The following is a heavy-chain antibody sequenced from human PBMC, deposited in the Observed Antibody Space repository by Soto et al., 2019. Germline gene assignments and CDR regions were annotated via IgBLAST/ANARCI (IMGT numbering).Heavy chain of an antibody. V-gene: IGHV3-23*01. J-gene: IGHJ1*01. Sequence: GGSLRLSCVASGFNFKKFAMAWVRQAPGEGLEWVSGISCCGGSTSYADSVKGRFSSARDDSKNTLSLQMNSLRAEDTAVYYCAKDLKQYESPTEYFQHWGQGTLVTVSS. CDR2: ISCCGGST. CDR1: GFNFKKFA. CDR3: AKDLKQYESPTEYFQH. D-gene: IGHD6-19*01.